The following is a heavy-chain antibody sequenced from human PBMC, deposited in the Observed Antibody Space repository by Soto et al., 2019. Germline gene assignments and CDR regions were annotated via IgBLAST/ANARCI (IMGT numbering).Heavy chain of an antibody. Sequence: QVQLVQSGAEVKKPGASVKVSCKASGYTFTSYGISWVRQAPGQGLEWMGWISAYNGNTNYAQKLQGRVTMTTDTPRSTAYMGGRSRRSGDPAVYYCGRDGSGAMVRGVDYWAQGTLVPVSS. CDR1: GYTFTSYG. CDR2: ISAYNGNT. V-gene: IGHV1-18*01. D-gene: IGHD3-10*01. J-gene: IGHJ4*02. CDR3: GRDGSGAMVRGVDY.